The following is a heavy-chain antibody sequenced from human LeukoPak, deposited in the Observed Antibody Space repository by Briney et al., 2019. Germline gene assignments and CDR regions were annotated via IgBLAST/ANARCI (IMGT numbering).Heavy chain of an antibody. V-gene: IGHV6-1*01. CDR1: GDSVSSNSAA. J-gene: IGHJ4*02. CDR2: TYYRSKWYN. CDR3: ARERMSGNRVATPNFHIDY. Sequence: SQTLSLTCATSGDSVSSNSAAWNWIRQSPSRGLEWLGRTYYRSKWYNAYAVSVKSRITINPDTSKNQLSLQLNSLTPEDTAVYYCARERMSGNRVATPNFHIDYWGQGTLVTVSS. D-gene: IGHD5-12*01.